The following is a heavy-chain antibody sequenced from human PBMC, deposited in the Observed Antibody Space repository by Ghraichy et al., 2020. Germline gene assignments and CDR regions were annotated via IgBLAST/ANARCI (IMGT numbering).Heavy chain of an antibody. D-gene: IGHD2-2*01. CDR3: ARSLGDCSSTSHQCRGWFDP. V-gene: IGHV3-30*04. Sequence: GGSLKLSCAASGFTFSSYAMHWVRQAPGKGLEWVAVISYDGSNKYYADSVKGRFTISRDNSKNTLYLQMNSLRAEDTAVYYCARSLGDCSSTSHQCRGWFDPWGQGTLVTVSS. J-gene: IGHJ5*02. CDR2: ISYDGSNK. CDR1: GFTFSSYA.